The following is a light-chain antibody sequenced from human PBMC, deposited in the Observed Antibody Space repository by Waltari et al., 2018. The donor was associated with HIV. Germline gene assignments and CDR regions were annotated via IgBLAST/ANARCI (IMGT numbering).Light chain of an antibody. CDR3: MQGTHWPYT. CDR1: HSLVYRNRNDY. J-gene: IGKJ2*01. Sequence: DVVMTQSPLSPPVTLGQPASSPSRPSHSLVYRNRNDYLHWFQQRPGQSPRRLIYKVSNRDSGVPDRFSGSGSGADFTLKISRVEAEDVGVYYCMQGTHWPYTFGQGTKLKIK. CDR2: KVS. V-gene: IGKV2-30*01.